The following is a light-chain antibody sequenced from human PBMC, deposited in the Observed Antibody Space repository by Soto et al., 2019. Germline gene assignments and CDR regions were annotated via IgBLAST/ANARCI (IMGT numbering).Light chain of an antibody. J-gene: IGKJ1*01. CDR2: GAS. V-gene: IGKV3-20*01. CDR3: QQYGSSPMT. CDR1: QSVSSSY. Sequence: EIVLTQSPGTLSLSPGERATLSCRASQSVSSSYLAWYQQKPGQAPRLLIYGASSRATGIPDRFSGSGSGTDFTLNISRLEPEDFAVYYWQQYGSSPMTFGQGTKVEIK.